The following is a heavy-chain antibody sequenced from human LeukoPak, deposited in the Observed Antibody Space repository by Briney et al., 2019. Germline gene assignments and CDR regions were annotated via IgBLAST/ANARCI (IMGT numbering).Heavy chain of an antibody. CDR1: GFSFSNAW. V-gene: IGHV3-15*01. D-gene: IGHD6-6*01. Sequence: GGSLRLSCAASGFSFSNAWMTWVRQAPGKGLEWVGRIKNKIDGGTTDFAAPLKGRFTISRDDSKATLYLQMNSLETEDTAVYYCTTAPVRIASRDYWGQGTLVTVSS. J-gene: IGHJ4*02. CDR3: TTAPVRIASRDY. CDR2: IKNKIDGGTT.